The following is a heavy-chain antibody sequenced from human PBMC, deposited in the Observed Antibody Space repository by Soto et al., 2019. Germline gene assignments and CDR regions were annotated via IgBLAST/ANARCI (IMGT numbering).Heavy chain of an antibody. Sequence: VELLESGGAFIQPGGSLRLSCAASVFPFSNYAMAWVRQASGKGLEWVSGISGNSGHAFYADSVKGRFTSSRDNSRNTLYLQMESLRAEDTATYYCARAPSEYIWGSYLRYFEYWGQGTLVAVSS. D-gene: IGHD3-16*02. V-gene: IGHV3-23*01. J-gene: IGHJ4*02. CDR2: ISGNSGHA. CDR1: VFPFSNYA. CDR3: ARAPSEYIWGSYLRYFEY.